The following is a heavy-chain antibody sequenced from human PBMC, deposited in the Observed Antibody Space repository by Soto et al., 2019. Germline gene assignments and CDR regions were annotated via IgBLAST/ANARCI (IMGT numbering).Heavy chain of an antibody. D-gene: IGHD2-15*01. Sequence: HPGGSLRLSCVGTGFIFSDHHVDWVRQAPGKGLEWVGRSRDKRNSYTTEYAASVKGRLTISRDDSKNSLYLQMNSLESEDTAVYYCGRCVGWIGGADAFDIWGQGTMVTISS. CDR2: SRDKRNSYTT. V-gene: IGHV3-72*01. J-gene: IGHJ3*02. CDR3: GRCVGWIGGADAFDI. CDR1: GFIFSDHH.